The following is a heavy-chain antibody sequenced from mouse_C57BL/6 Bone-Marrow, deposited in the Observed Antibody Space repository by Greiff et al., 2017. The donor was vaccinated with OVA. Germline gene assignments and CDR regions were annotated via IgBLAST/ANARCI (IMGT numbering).Heavy chain of an antibody. D-gene: IGHD3-2*02. CDR2: IYPGSGST. Sequence: QVQLQQPGAELVKPGASVKMSCKASGYTFTSYWITWVKQRPGQGLEWIGDIYPGSGSTNYNEKFKSKATLTVDTSSSTAYMQRSSLTSEDSAVYYCAREGYPGAWFAYWGQGTLVTVSA. V-gene: IGHV1-55*01. CDR1: GYTFTSYW. CDR3: AREGYPGAWFAY. J-gene: IGHJ3*01.